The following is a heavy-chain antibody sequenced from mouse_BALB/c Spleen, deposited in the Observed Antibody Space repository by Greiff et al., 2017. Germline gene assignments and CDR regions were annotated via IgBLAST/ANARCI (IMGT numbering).Heavy chain of an antibody. CDR2: IWTGGGT. J-gene: IGHJ4*01. Sequence: VQLQESGPGLVAPSQSLSITCTVSGFSLTSYDISWIRQPPGKGLEWLGVIWTGGGTNYNSAFMSRLSISKDNSKSHVFLKMNSLQTDDTAIYYCVRVGFDYDGSYAMDYWGQGTSVTVSS. V-gene: IGHV2-9-2*01. D-gene: IGHD2-4*01. CDR1: GFSLTSYD. CDR3: VRVGFDYDGSYAMDY.